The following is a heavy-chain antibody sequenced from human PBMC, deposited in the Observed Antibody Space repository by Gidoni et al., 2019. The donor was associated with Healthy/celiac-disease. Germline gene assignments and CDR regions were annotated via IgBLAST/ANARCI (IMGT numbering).Heavy chain of an antibody. V-gene: IGHV5-51*01. CDR3: ARQGHPGVLY. CDR2: IYPGDSDT. J-gene: IGHJ4*02. D-gene: IGHD1-1*01. CDR1: AYSFTSYW. Sequence: VQLVQSGADVKKPGESQKISGKGSAYSFTSYWSGCVRQMPGKGLECMGIIYPGDSDTRYSPFFKGQVTISADKSISTAYLQWSSLKASDTAMYYCARQGHPGVLYWGQGTLVTVSS.